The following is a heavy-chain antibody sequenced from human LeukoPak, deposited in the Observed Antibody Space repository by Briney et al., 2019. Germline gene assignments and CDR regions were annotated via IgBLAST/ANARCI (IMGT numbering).Heavy chain of an antibody. Sequence: SETLSLTCAVYGGTFSGYYWSWIRQPAGKGLEWIGRIYTSGSTNYTPSLKSRVTMSVDTSKNQFSLKLSSVTAADTAVYYCARDPGYSSGPGIDYWGQGTLVTVSS. D-gene: IGHD6-19*01. CDR1: GGTFSGYY. CDR3: ARDPGYSSGPGIDY. CDR2: IYTSGST. V-gene: IGHV4-4*07. J-gene: IGHJ4*02.